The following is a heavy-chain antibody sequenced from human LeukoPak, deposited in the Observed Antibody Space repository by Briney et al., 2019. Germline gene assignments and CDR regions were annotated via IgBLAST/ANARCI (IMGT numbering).Heavy chain of an antibody. J-gene: IGHJ4*02. CDR3: AYTVSYDLFEF. Sequence: SETLSLACAVSGASIHSSNHFWGWSRQPPGKALEWIGTIFDNGTIYYRQSLKTRVTISVDTSKNQFSLNLRSLTAADTAVYYCAYTVSYDLFEFWGQGTLVTVSS. CDR1: GASIHSSNHF. CDR2: IFDNGTI. D-gene: IGHD2-2*02. V-gene: IGHV4-39*01.